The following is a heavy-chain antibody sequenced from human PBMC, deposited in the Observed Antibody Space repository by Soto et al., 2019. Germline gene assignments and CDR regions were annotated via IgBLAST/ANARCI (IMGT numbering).Heavy chain of an antibody. J-gene: IGHJ5*02. CDR2: IYYSGSN. CDR1: GGSISSGGYY. CDR3: ARCAAAGFNWFDP. Sequence: SETLSLTCTVSGGSISSGGYYWSWIRQHPGKGLEWIGYIYYSGSNYYNPSVKSRVTISVDTSKNQFSLKLSSVTAADTAVYYCARCAAAGFNWFDPWGQGTLVTVSS. V-gene: IGHV4-31*03. D-gene: IGHD6-13*01.